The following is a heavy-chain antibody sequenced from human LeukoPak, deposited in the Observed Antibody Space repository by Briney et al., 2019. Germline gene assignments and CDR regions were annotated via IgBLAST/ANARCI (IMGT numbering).Heavy chain of an antibody. V-gene: IGHV4-38-2*01. J-gene: IGHJ6*03. CDR3: ARILGYCSSTSCYGYYYYMDV. CDR2: IYYSGST. Sequence: PSETLSLTCAVSGYSISSGYYWGWIRQPPGKGLEWIGYIYYSGSTYYNPSLKSRVTISVDTSKNQFSLKLSSVTAADTAVYYCARILGYCSSTSCYGYYYYMDVWGKGTTVTVSS. CDR1: GYSISSGYY. D-gene: IGHD2-2*01.